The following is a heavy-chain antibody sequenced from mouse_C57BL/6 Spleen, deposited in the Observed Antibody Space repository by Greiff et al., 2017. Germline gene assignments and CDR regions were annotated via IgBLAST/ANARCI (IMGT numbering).Heavy chain of an antibody. CDR2: IDPNSGGT. Sequence: QLQLMQPGAELVKPGASVKLSCKASGYTFTSYWMHWVKQRPGRGLEWIGRIDPNSGGTKYNEKFKSTSTLTVDKPSSTAYMPLSSLTSEDSAVYDCARSDYYGSSYWYYAMDYWGQGTSVTVSS. CDR1: GYTFTSYW. CDR3: ARSDYYGSSYWYYAMDY. J-gene: IGHJ4*01. D-gene: IGHD1-1*01. V-gene: IGHV1-72*01.